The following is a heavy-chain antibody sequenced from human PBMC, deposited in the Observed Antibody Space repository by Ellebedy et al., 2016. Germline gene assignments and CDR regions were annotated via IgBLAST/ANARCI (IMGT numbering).Heavy chain of an antibody. V-gene: IGHV3-53*01. CDR3: ARPTAIAVAGLTSYYYYGMDV. J-gene: IGHJ6*02. CDR2: IYSGGST. D-gene: IGHD6-19*01. CDR1: GFTVSSNY. Sequence: GESLKISXAASGFTVSSNYMSWVRQAPGKGLEWVSVIYSGGSTYYADSVKGRFTISRDNSKNTLYLQMNSLRAEDTAVYYCARPTAIAVAGLTSYYYYGMDVWGQGTTVTVSS.